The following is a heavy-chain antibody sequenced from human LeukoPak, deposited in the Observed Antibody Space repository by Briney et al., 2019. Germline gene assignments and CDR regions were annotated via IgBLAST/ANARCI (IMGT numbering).Heavy chain of an antibody. J-gene: IGHJ4*02. Sequence: ASVKVSCKASGYTFTSYYMHWVRQAPGQGLERMGIINPSGGSTSYAQKFQGRVTMTRDTSTSTVYMELSSLRSEDTAVYYCARDRPGKGIAAAGLFDYWGQGTLVTVSS. D-gene: IGHD6-13*01. CDR2: INPSGGST. V-gene: IGHV1-46*01. CDR1: GYTFTSYY. CDR3: ARDRPGKGIAAAGLFDY.